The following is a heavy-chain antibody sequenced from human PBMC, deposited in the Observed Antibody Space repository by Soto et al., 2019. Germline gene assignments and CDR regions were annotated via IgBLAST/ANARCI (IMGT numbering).Heavy chain of an antibody. D-gene: IGHD3-22*01. CDR3: ASVAESYYDSSGYSDS. Sequence: GASVKVSCKASGYTFTSYGISWVRQAPGQGLEWMGWISAYNGNTNYAQKLQGRVTMTTDTSTSTAYMELRSLRSDDTAVYYCASVAESYYDSSGYSDSWGQGTLVTVSS. CDR2: ISAYNGNT. V-gene: IGHV1-18*01. CDR1: GYTFTSYG. J-gene: IGHJ4*02.